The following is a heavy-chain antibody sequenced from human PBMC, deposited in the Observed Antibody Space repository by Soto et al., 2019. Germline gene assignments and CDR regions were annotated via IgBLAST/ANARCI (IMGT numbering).Heavy chain of an antibody. CDR1: GGTFSRYT. CDR3: ARNGTLTGYSYGMDV. J-gene: IGHJ6*02. V-gene: IGHV1-69*01. CDR2: IIPIFDTA. Sequence: QVQLVQSGAEVKKPGSSVKVSCKASGGTFSRYTINWVRQAPGQGLEWMGGIIPIFDTANYAQKFQGRVTITADESTSTSYMEVSSLRSEDTAVYYCARNGTLTGYSYGMDVWGQGTTVTVSS. D-gene: IGHD1-1*01.